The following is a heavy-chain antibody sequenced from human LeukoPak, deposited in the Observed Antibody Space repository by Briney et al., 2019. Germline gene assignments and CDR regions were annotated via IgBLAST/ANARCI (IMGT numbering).Heavy chain of an antibody. J-gene: IGHJ5*02. CDR1: GGTFSSYA. CDR3: ARYSFRHSIGYYSGFDP. Sequence: GASVKVSCKASGGTFSSYAISWVRQAPGQGLEWMGGIIPIFGTANYAQKFQGRVTITADESTSTAYMELSSLRSEDTAVYYCARYSFRHSIGYYSGFDPWGQGTLVTVSS. V-gene: IGHV1-69*13. D-gene: IGHD3-22*01. CDR2: IIPIFGTA.